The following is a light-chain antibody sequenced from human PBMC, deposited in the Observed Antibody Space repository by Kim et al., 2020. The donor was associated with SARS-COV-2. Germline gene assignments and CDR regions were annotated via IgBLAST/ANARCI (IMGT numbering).Light chain of an antibody. CDR1: QSVTTNY. Sequence: SPGERATPSCRASQSVTTNYLAWYQQKPGLSPRLLMYDTSNRAIGIPDRFSGSGSGTDFTLIIDRLEPEDFAVYYCQQYGNSPWTFGQGTKVDIK. J-gene: IGKJ1*01. V-gene: IGKV3-20*01. CDR2: DTS. CDR3: QQYGNSPWT.